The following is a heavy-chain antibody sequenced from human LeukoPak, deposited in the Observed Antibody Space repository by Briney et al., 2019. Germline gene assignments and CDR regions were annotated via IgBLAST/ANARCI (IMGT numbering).Heavy chain of an antibody. J-gene: IGHJ2*01. V-gene: IGHV3-53*01. CDR1: GFSVTSNY. Sequence: PRGSLRPSCVASGFSVTSNYMSWVRPAPGEWRKWVSVSYSGASSYYADSVKGRFTISRDNSKNTLYLQMNSMRGEDTAVYFCAREEHYRRYFALWGRGTLVTVSS. CDR3: AREEHYRRYFAL. CDR2: SYSGASS. D-gene: IGHD3-16*02.